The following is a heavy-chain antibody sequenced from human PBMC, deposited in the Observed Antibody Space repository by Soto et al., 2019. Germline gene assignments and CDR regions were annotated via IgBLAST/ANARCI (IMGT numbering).Heavy chain of an antibody. CDR1: S. J-gene: IGHJ3*02. Sequence: SRRSPRHYPRKMLEWMGGFDPEDGETIYAQKFQGRVTMTEDTSTDTAYMELSSLRSEDTAVYYCATYALITGTTTAFDIWRQGTMVTVSS. CDR3: ATYALITGTTTAFDI. V-gene: IGHV1-24*01. CDR2: FDPEDGET. D-gene: IGHD1-7*01.